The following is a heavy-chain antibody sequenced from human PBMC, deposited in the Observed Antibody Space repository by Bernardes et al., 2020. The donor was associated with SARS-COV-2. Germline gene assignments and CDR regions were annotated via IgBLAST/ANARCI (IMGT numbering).Heavy chain of an antibody. V-gene: IGHV3-30*18. CDR2: ISYDGSNK. CDR3: SKGDNYDILTGYSEPYFDY. D-gene: IGHD3-9*01. J-gene: IGHJ4*02. CDR1: GFSFSSFG. Sequence: GRSLRLSCAASGFSFSSFGMHWVRQAPGKGLEWVAVISYDGSNKYYADSVKGRFTISRDNSKNTLYLQMNSLRAEDTAVYYCSKGDNYDILTGYSEPYFDYWGQGALVTVSS.